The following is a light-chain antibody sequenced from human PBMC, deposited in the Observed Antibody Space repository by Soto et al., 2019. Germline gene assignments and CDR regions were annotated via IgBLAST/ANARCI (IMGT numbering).Light chain of an antibody. CDR2: AAS. CDR3: QQYGYLVT. CDR1: QGIRNF. Sequence: IQLTQSPSFLSTSVGDRVTITCRASQGIRNFLAWYQQKPGKAPKLLIYAASTLQSGVPSRFSGSGSGTDFTLTISRLEPEDFAMYYCQQYGYLVTFGGGTKVDIK. V-gene: IGKV1-9*01. J-gene: IGKJ4*01.